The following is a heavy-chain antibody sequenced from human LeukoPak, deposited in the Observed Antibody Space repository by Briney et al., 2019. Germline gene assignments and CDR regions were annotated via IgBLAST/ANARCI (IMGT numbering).Heavy chain of an antibody. D-gene: IGHD4-23*01. Sequence: QAGGSLRLSCGASGFTFSTYGMQWVRQAPGKGLEWVAVMWYDGSKKYYADSVKGRFTVSRDNSKNTLYLEMNSLRAEDTAVYYCARARNAVVTAIDYWGQGTLVTVSS. J-gene: IGHJ4*01. CDR2: MWYDGSKK. CDR3: ARARNAVVTAIDY. V-gene: IGHV3-33*01. CDR1: GFTFSTYG.